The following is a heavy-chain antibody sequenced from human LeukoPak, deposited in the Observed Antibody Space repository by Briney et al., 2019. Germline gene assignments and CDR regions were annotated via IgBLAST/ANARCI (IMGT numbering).Heavy chain of an antibody. Sequence: ASVKVSCKASGGTFSSYAISWVRQATGQGLEWMGWMNPNSGNTGSAQKFQGRVTMTRNTSTNTAYMELSSLRSEDTAVYYCVKEVEGGLYYFDYWGQGTLVTVSS. V-gene: IGHV1-8*02. D-gene: IGHD2-15*01. CDR2: MNPNSGNT. CDR1: GGTFSSYA. J-gene: IGHJ4*02. CDR3: VKEVEGGLYYFDY.